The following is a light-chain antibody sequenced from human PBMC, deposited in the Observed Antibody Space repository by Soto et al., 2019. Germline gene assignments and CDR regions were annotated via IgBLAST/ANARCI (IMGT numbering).Light chain of an antibody. J-gene: IGKJ1*01. CDR2: DAS. CDR3: QQYGYSPWT. V-gene: IGKV3D-20*01. CDR1: QTISSSY. Sequence: LVLTQSPATLSLSPGERATLSCGASQTISSSYLAWYQKKPGLAPRLLIYDASSRATGIPDRFSGSGSGTDFTLTISRLEPEDFAVDYCQQYGYSPWTFGQGTKVVIK.